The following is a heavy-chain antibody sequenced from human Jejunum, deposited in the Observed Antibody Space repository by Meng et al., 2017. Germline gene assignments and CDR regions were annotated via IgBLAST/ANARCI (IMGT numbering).Heavy chain of an antibody. CDR2: IKQDGSVS. Sequence: GGSLRLSCEASAFSFSDYWMTWVRQAPGKGVEWVANIKQDGSVSDYVDSVKGRYTKSRDNAKNTLYLQLNSLGAEDTAGYYCASESLDYYSLDYWGQGTLVTVSS. CDR1: AFSFSDYW. CDR3: ASESLDYYSLDY. V-gene: IGHV3-7*01. D-gene: IGHD1-26*01. J-gene: IGHJ4*02.